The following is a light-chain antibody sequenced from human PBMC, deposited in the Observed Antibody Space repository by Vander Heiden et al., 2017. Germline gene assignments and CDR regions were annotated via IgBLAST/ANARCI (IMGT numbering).Light chain of an antibody. CDR1: QSISSY. Sequence: DIQMTQSPSSLSASVGDRVTITCRASQSISSYLNWYQQKPGKAPKLLIYAASRLQSGVPSRFSGSGSGTDFTLTSSRLQPEDFATYYWQQSYSTPRFGPGTKVDIK. CDR2: AAS. J-gene: IGKJ3*01. V-gene: IGKV1-39*01. CDR3: QQSYSTPR.